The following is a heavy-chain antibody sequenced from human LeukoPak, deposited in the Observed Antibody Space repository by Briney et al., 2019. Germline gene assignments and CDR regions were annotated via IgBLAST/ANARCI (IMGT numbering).Heavy chain of an antibody. D-gene: IGHD5-12*01. V-gene: IGHV4-59*08. J-gene: IGHJ3*02. CDR2: IYYSGST. CDR3: ARGATGKAFDI. Sequence: SETLSLTCTVSGGSISSYYWSWIRQPPGKGLEWIGYIYYSGSTNYNPSLKSRVTISVDTSKNQFSLKLSSVTAADTAVYYCARGATGKAFDIWGQGTMVTVSS. CDR1: GGSISSYY.